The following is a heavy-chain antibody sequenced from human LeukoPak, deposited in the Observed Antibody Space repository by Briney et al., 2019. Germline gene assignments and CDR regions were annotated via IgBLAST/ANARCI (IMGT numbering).Heavy chain of an antibody. CDR3: ARDLYDIGFDP. V-gene: IGHV3-23*01. D-gene: IGHD3-9*01. CDR1: GFTFSSYV. CDR2: ISGSGGST. Sequence: GGSLRLSCAASGFTFSSYVMSWVRQAPGKGLEWVSAISGSGGSTYYADSVKGRFTISRDNSKNTLYLQMNSLRAEDTAVYYCARDLYDIGFDPWGQGTLVTVSS. J-gene: IGHJ5*02.